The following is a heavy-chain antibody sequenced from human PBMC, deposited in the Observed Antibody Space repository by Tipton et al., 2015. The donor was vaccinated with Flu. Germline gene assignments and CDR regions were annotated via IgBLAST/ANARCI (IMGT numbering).Heavy chain of an antibody. Sequence: SLRLSCTTSGIRFGDYAVSWFRQAPGKGLEWLGFIRSKTFGGTIEYAASVRGRFTVSRDDSKSIGYLEMSSLKTEDTALYYCHVYQSLYWSQGTRVTVSS. CDR1: GIRFGDYA. V-gene: IGHV3-49*03. D-gene: IGHD2-2*01. CDR3: HVYQSLY. CDR2: IRSKTFGGTI. J-gene: IGHJ4*02.